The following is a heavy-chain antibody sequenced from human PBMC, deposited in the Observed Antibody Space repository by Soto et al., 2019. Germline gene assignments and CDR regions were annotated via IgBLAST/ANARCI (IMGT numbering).Heavy chain of an antibody. J-gene: IGHJ6*02. Sequence: PSQTLSLTSAISGDTVSSNSAAWNWSRQSPSRGVEWLGRTYYRSKWNNDYAVSVKSRITITRDTSKNQFSLQLNCVTPEDTAVYYCARSWTYNHHYGMDAWGQGTTVTVSS. CDR1: GDTVSSNSAA. D-gene: IGHD1-7*01. CDR3: ARSWTYNHHYGMDA. CDR2: TYYRSKWNN. V-gene: IGHV6-1*01.